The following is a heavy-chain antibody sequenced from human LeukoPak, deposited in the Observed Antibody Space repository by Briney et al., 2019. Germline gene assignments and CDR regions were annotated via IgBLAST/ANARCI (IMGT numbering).Heavy chain of an antibody. J-gene: IGHJ5*02. CDR1: GGSISSYY. Sequence: PSETLSLTCTVSGGSISSYYWSWVRQPPGKGLEWIGYIYYTGSTNYNPSLKSRVTISVDTTKNQFSLNLSSVTAADTAVYYCAKNAPPRNWFNPWGQGTLVTVSS. V-gene: IGHV4-59*01. CDR2: IYYTGST. CDR3: AKNAPPRNWFNP.